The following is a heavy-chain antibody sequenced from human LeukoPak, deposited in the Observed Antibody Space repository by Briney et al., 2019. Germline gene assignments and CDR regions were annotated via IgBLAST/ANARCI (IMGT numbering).Heavy chain of an antibody. CDR3: ARSQGYCSGGSCYLFDY. V-gene: IGHV3-13*01. CDR1: GFTFSSYD. Sequence: GGSLRLSCAASGFTFSSYDMHWVRQATGKGLEWVSAIGTAGDTYYPGSVKGRFTISRENAKNSLYLQMNSLRAGDTAVYYCARSQGYCSGGSCYLFDYWGQGTLVTVPS. CDR2: IGTAGDT. J-gene: IGHJ4*02. D-gene: IGHD2-15*01.